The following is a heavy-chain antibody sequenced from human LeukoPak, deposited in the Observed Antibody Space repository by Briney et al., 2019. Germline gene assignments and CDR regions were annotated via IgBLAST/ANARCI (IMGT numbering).Heavy chain of an antibody. D-gene: IGHD3-3*01. CDR1: GFTFSKSD. J-gene: IGHJ4*02. V-gene: IGHV3-23*01. CDR2: ISGSGGST. CDR3: AKDSPTYYDFWSGYSGFDY. Sequence: GGSLRLSCAASGFTFSKSDMIWVRQAPGKGLEWVSAISGSGGSTYYADSVKGRFTISRDNSKNTLYLQMNSLRAEDTAVYYCAKDSPTYYDFWSGYSGFDYWGQGTLVTVSS.